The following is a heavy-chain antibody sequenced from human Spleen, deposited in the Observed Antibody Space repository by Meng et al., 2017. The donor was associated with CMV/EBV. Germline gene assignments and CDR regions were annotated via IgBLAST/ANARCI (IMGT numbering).Heavy chain of an antibody. CDR1: GFTFSGHG. D-gene: IGHD4-23*01. Sequence: GESLKISCAASGFTFSGHGMNWVRQAPGKGLEWVAFIRYDESDEYYADSVKGRFTISRDNSKNTLYLQMNSLRAEDTAVYYCAKDRPPFTVDASMDVWGQGTTVTVSS. V-gene: IGHV3-30*02. CDR2: IRYDESDE. J-gene: IGHJ6*02. CDR3: AKDRPPFTVDASMDV.